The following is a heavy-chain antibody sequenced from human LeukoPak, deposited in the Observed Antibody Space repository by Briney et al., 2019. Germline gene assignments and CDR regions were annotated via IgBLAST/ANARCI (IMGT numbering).Heavy chain of an antibody. CDR1: GINFNTYW. J-gene: IGHJ4*02. Sequence: SGGSLRLSCVGSGINFNTYWMTWVRQAPGKGLEWVANIKQDGSEKYYVDSVKGRFTIFRDNAKNSLYLQMNSLRVEDTAVYYYARRGGWGQGTLVTVSS. V-gene: IGHV3-7*01. CDR2: IKQDGSEK. D-gene: IGHD3-3*01. CDR3: ARRGG.